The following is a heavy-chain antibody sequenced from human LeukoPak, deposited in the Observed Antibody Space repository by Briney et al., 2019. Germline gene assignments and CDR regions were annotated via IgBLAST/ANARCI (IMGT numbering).Heavy chain of an antibody. D-gene: IGHD6-13*01. CDR3: ARADCSSSWYFDY. V-gene: IGHV4-59*01. Sequence: SETLSLTCTVSGGSISSYYWSWIRQPPGKGLEWIGYIYYSGSTNYNPSLKSRVTISVDTSENQFSLKLSSVTAADTAVYYCARADCSSSWYFDYWGQGTLVTVSS. CDR1: GGSISSYY. J-gene: IGHJ4*02. CDR2: IYYSGST.